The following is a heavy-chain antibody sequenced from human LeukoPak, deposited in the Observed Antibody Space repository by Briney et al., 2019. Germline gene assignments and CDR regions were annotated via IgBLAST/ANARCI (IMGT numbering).Heavy chain of an antibody. V-gene: IGHV4-30-4*01. J-gene: IGHJ5*02. D-gene: IGHD2-2*01. CDR3: ARGDLGYCSSTSCYGFDP. CDR1: GGSISSGDYY. CDR2: IYYSGST. Sequence: SETLSLTSTVSGGSISSGDYYWSWFRQPPGKGLEWIGYIYYSGSTYYNPSLKSRVTISVDMSKNQFSLKLSSVTAADTAVYYCARGDLGYCSSTSCYGFDPWGQGTLVTVSS.